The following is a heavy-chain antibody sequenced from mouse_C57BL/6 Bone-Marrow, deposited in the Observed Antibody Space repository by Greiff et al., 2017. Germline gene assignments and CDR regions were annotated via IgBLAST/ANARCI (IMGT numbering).Heavy chain of an antibody. V-gene: IGHV2-6-1*01. J-gene: IGHJ4*01. CDR1: GFSLTSYG. CDR2: IWSDGST. Sequence: VKLMESGPGLVAPSQSLSITCTVSGFSLTSYGVHWVRQPPGKGLEWLVVIWSDGSTTYNSALKSRLSISKDNSKSQVFLKMNSLQTDDTAMYYCARQAQASNYYAMDYWGQGTSVTVSS. D-gene: IGHD3-2*02. CDR3: ARQAQASNYYAMDY.